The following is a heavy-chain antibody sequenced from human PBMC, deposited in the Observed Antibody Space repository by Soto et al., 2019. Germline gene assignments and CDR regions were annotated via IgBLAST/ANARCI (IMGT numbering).Heavy chain of an antibody. Sequence: GGSLRLSCAASGFTFSSYSMNWVRQAPGKGLEWVSSISSSSSYIYYADSVKGRFTISRDNAKNSLYLQMNSLRAEDTAVYYCAREGSPYGDFSNFDYCGQGTLVTVSS. CDR1: GFTFSSYS. D-gene: IGHD4-17*01. V-gene: IGHV3-21*01. CDR2: ISSSSSYI. J-gene: IGHJ4*02. CDR3: AREGSPYGDFSNFDY.